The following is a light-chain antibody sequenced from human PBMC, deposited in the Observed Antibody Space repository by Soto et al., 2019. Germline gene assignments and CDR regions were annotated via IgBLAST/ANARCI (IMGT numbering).Light chain of an antibody. V-gene: IGLV2-14*01. J-gene: IGLJ1*01. CDR2: EVS. Sequence: QSALTQPASVSGSPGQSITISCTGTSSDVGGYNYVSWYPQHPGKAPKLMIYEVSNRPSGVSNRFSGSKSGNTASLTSAGLQAEDEADYYCSSYTSNSTIYVVGTGTKLTVL. CDR3: SSYTSNSTIYV. CDR1: SSDVGGYNY.